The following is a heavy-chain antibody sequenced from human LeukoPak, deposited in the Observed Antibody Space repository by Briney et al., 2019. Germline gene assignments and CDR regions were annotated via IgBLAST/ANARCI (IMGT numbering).Heavy chain of an antibody. CDR1: GDSISGSSYY. V-gene: IGHV4-39*01. Sequence: SETLSLTCTVSGDSISGSSYYWGWIRQSPEKRLEWIGSFYYSGSTYYNPSLKSRVTISVHTSKNQFSLKLSSVTAADTAVYYCARHVWEVLPLDWGQGTLVTVSS. J-gene: IGHJ4*02. CDR2: FYYSGST. D-gene: IGHD3-10*01. CDR3: ARHVWEVLPLD.